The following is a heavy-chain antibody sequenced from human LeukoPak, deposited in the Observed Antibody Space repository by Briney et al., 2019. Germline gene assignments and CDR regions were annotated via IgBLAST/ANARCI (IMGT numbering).Heavy chain of an antibody. J-gene: IGHJ5*02. V-gene: IGHV1-2*02. D-gene: IGHD6-13*01. CDR3: ARDADAGTIWFDP. Sequence: ASVKVSCKASGYTFTGYYMHWVRQAPGQGLEWMGWINPNSGGTNYAQKFQGRVTMTRDTSISTAYMELSRLRSDDTAVYYCARDADAGTIWFDPWGQGTLVTVSS. CDR2: INPNSGGT. CDR1: GYTFTGYY.